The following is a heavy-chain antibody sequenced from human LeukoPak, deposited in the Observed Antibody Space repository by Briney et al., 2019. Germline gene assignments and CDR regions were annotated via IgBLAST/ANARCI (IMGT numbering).Heavy chain of an antibody. V-gene: IGHV4-39*07. CDR2: IYYSGST. CDR3: ASGGTGIAVAGNPSSDLPFDY. D-gene: IGHD6-19*01. J-gene: IGHJ4*02. Sequence: SETLSLTCTVSGGSISSSSYYWGWIRQPPGKGLEWIGSIYYSGSTYYNPSLKSRVTISVDTSKNQFSLKLSSVTAADTAVYYCASGGTGIAVAGNPSSDLPFDYWGQGTLVTVSS. CDR1: GGSISSSSYY.